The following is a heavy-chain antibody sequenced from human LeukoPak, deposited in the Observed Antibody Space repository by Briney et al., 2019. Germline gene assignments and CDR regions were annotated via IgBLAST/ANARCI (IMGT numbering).Heavy chain of an antibody. CDR1: GGTFCSYA. V-gene: IGHV1-69*13. Sequence: SVKLSCKASGGTFCSYAISWVRQAPGQGLEWRGGFIPIFSTANYTKKFQGRVTITADESTNTAYMELSSLRSEDTAVYFCASELGSSGYYGEYYFDYWGQGTLVTVSS. J-gene: IGHJ4*02. CDR3: ASELGSSGYYGEYYFDY. D-gene: IGHD3-22*01. CDR2: FIPIFSTA.